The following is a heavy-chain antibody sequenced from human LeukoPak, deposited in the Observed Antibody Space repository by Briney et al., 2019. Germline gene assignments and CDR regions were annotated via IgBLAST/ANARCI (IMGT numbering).Heavy chain of an antibody. J-gene: IGHJ4*02. D-gene: IGHD3-22*01. CDR3: ARDPYYYDSSGPPDY. V-gene: IGHV3-74*01. Sequence: GSLRLSCAASGFTFSSYWMHWVRQAPGKGLVWVSRINSDGSSTSYADSVKGRFTISRDNSKNTLYLQMNSLRAEDTAVYYCARDPYYYDSSGPPDYWGQGTLVTVSS. CDR1: GFTFSSYW. CDR2: INSDGSST.